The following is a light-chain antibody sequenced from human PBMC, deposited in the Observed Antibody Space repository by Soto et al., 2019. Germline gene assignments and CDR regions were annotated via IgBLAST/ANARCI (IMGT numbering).Light chain of an antibody. CDR2: EVR. J-gene: IGLJ3*02. CDR3: TSYTPTGARV. CDR1: NTDVGGYNY. V-gene: IGLV2-14*03. Sequence: QSALTQPASVSGSPGQSITVSCTGTNTDVGGYNYVSWYQQRPGKAPRLMIYEVRNRLSGVSNRFSGSKSGNTASLTISGLQSEDEADYYCTSYTPTGARVFGSGTKLTVL.